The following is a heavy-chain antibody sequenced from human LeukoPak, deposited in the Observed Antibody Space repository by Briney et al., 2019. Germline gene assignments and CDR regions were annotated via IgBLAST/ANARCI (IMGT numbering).Heavy chain of an antibody. CDR2: INPNSGGT. V-gene: IGHV1-2*02. D-gene: IGHD3-22*01. J-gene: IGHJ4*02. Sequence: GASVKVTCKASGYTFTGYHMHWVRPPPGQGLAWMGWINPNSGGTDYAQKVQGRVSMTRDTCISTDYMELSRLRSDDTAVYYCARDNAYDSSGYYTLIDYWGQGTLVTVSS. CDR1: GYTFTGYH. CDR3: ARDNAYDSSGYYTLIDY.